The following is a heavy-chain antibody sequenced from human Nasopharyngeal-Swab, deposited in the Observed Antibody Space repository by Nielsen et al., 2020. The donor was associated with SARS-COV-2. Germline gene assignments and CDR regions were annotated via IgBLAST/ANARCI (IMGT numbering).Heavy chain of an antibody. J-gene: IGHJ6*02. D-gene: IGHD6-6*01. Sequence: GESLKISCKGSGYSFTSYWIGWVRQMPGKGLEWMGIIYPGDSDTRYSPSFQGQVTISADKSISTAYLQWSSLKASDTAMYYCARHKSSSANYYYYGMDVWSQGTTVTVSS. V-gene: IGHV5-51*01. CDR3: ARHKSSSANYYYYGMDV. CDR1: GYSFTSYW. CDR2: IYPGDSDT.